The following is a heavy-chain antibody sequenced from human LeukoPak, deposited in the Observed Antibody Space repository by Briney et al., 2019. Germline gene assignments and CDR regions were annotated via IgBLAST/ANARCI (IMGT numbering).Heavy chain of an antibody. D-gene: IGHD3-16*01. CDR2: INPNSGGT. J-gene: IGHJ6*02. Sequence: GASVKVSCKASGYTFTGYYMHWVRQAPGQGLEWMGWINPNSGGTNYAQKFQGRVTMTRDTSISTAYMELSRLRSDDTAVYYCAGDRGSEFGDSYYYGMDVWGQGTTVTVSS. V-gene: IGHV1-2*02. CDR3: AGDRGSEFGDSYYYGMDV. CDR1: GYTFTGYY.